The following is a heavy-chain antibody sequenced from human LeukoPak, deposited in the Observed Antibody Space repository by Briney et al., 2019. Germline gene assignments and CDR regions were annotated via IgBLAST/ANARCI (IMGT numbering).Heavy chain of an antibody. CDR1: GYTFTSYG. J-gene: IGHJ3*02. D-gene: IGHD3-10*01. CDR3: ARDTLTMVRGVYDAFDI. V-gene: IGHV1-18*01. Sequence: ASVKVSCKASGYTFTSYGISWVRQAPGQGLEWMGWISAYNGNTNYAQKLQGRVTMTTDTSTSTAYMELRSLRSDDTAVYYCARDTLTMVRGVYDAFDIWGQGTMVTVSS. CDR2: ISAYNGNT.